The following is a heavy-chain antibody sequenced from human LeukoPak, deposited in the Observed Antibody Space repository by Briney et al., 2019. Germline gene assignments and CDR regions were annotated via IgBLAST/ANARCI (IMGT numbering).Heavy chain of an antibody. CDR3: ARDSSRGTIQH. CDR2: IKQDGSEK. V-gene: IGHV3-7*01. J-gene: IGHJ1*01. Sequence: GGSLRLSCAASGFTFSSYAMSWVRQAPGKGLEWVANIKQDGSEKYYVDSVKGRFTISRDNAKNSLYLQMNSLRAEDTAVYYCARDSSRGTIQHWGQGTLVTVSS. CDR1: GFTFSSYA. D-gene: IGHD6-13*01.